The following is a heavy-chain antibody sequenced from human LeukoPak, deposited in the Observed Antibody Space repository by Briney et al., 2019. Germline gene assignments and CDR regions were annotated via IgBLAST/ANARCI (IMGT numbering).Heavy chain of an antibody. CDR1: GGSINSDY. CDR2: IYHSGST. V-gene: IGHV4-59*01. D-gene: IGHD4-4*01. Sequence: SSETLSLTCSVSGGSINSDYWNWIRQPPGKGLEWIGYIYHSGSTNYNPSLKSRVTISIDKSKKQFSLKLISVTAADTAIYYCARVGGMTTINNAAFDIWGQGTMVTVSS. J-gene: IGHJ3*02. CDR3: ARVGGMTTINNAAFDI.